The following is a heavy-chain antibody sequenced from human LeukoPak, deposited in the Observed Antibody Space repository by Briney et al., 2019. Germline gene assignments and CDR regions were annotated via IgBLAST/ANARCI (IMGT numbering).Heavy chain of an antibody. J-gene: IGHJ3*02. V-gene: IGHV3-23*01. D-gene: IGHD3-3*01. CDR3: AKDRRFLEWLSLDAFDI. Sequence: GGSLRLSCAASGFTLSNYAMSWVRQAPGKGLEWVSAISGSGGSTYYADSVKGRFTISRDNSKNTLYLQMNSLRAEDTAVYYCAKDRRFLEWLSLDAFDIWGQGTMVTVSS. CDR2: ISGSGGST. CDR1: GFTLSNYA.